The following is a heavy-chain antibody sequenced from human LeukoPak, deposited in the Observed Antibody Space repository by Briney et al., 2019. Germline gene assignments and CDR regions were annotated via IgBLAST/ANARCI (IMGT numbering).Heavy chain of an antibody. CDR2: IYSGGST. CDR1: GFTVSSNY. Sequence: GGSLRLSCAASGFTVSSNYMSWVRQAPGKGLEWVSIIYSGGSTYYADTVKGRFTISRDNSKNTLYLQMNSLRAEDTAIYYCAKNGDRGAYCTGGTCYPYFYYYMDVWGKGTTVTI. V-gene: IGHV3-53*01. CDR3: AKNGDRGAYCTGGTCYPYFYYYMDV. J-gene: IGHJ6*03. D-gene: IGHD2-15*01.